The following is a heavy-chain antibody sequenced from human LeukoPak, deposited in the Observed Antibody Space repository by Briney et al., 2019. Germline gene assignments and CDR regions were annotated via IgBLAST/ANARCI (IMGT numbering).Heavy chain of an antibody. CDR2: IDTSGNT. CDR1: GGSISIYR. D-gene: IGHD3-10*01. CDR3: ARGIVRGVSAPDI. Sequence: SETLSLTCTLSGGSISIYRWSWIRQPAGKGLDWMGRIDTSGNTNYNPSLNGRVTMSVDTSKPQFYLNLRSVTAADTAIYYCARGIVRGVSAPDIWGQGTMITVSS. J-gene: IGHJ3*02. V-gene: IGHV4-4*07.